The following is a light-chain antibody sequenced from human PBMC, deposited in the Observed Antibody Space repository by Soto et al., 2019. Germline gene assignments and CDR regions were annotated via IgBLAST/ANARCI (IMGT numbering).Light chain of an antibody. CDR2: GAS. CDR1: QRVASNY. Sequence: EIVLTQSPGTLSLSPGERATLSCRASQRVASNYLAWYQQKPGQPPSLLLYGASRATGIPDRFSGSGSGTDFTLTNSRLETEDFAVYYCQQFGSSPSAFGGGTKVEI. V-gene: IGKV3-20*01. CDR3: QQFGSSPSA. J-gene: IGKJ4*01.